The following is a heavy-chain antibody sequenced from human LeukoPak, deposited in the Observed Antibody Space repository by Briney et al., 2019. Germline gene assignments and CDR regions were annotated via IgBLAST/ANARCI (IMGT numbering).Heavy chain of an antibody. V-gene: IGHV3-23*01. CDR2: ILGSGDST. CDR3: ARFAAGGSYYYYMDV. CDR1: GFIFSSYD. D-gene: IGHD3-10*01. Sequence: GGSLRLSCAASGFIFSSYDMSWVRQAPGKGLEWVSTILGSGDSTYYADSVKGRFTVSRDNAKNSLYLQMNSLRADDTAVYYCARFAAGGSYYYYMDVWGKGITVTVSS. J-gene: IGHJ6*03.